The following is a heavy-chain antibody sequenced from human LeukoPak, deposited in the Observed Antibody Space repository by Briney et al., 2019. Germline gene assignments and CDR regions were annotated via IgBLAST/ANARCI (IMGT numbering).Heavy chain of an antibody. D-gene: IGHD1-26*01. CDR1: GGSISSYY. J-gene: IGHJ4*02. V-gene: IGHV4-59*01. CDR3: ARAHSGSGSYYDGDFDY. Sequence: PSETLSLTCTVSGGSISSYYWSWLRQPPGKGLEWIGYIYYSGSTNYNPSLKSRVTISVDTSKNQFSLKLSSVTAADTAVYYCARAHSGSGSYYDGDFDYWGQGTLVTVSS. CDR2: IYYSGST.